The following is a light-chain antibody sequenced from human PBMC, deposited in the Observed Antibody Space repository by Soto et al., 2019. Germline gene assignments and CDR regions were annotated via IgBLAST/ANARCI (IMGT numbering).Light chain of an antibody. CDR2: DAS. J-gene: IGKJ4*01. CDR3: QQRSNWPTAT. CDR1: QSVTNY. V-gene: IGKV3-11*01. Sequence: EIVLTQSPATLSLSPGERATLSCRASQSVTNYLAWYQQKPGQAPRLPIYDASNRATGIPARFSGSGSGTDFTLTISSLEPDDFAVYYCQQRSNWPTATFGGGTRVEIK.